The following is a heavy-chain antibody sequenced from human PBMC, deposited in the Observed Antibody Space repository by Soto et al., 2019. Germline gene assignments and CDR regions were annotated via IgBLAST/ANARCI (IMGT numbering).Heavy chain of an antibody. V-gene: IGHV1-46*01. Sequence: QVQLVQSGAEVKKPGASVKVSCKASGYTFTSYYMHWVRQAPGQGLEWMGIINPSGGSTSYAQKFQGRVTMTRDTSMGTVYMELSSLRSEDTAVYYCARDYISYCTNGVCYSYAFDYWGQGTLVTVSS. CDR2: INPSGGST. J-gene: IGHJ4*02. D-gene: IGHD2-8*01. CDR1: GYTFTSYY. CDR3: ARDYISYCTNGVCYSYAFDY.